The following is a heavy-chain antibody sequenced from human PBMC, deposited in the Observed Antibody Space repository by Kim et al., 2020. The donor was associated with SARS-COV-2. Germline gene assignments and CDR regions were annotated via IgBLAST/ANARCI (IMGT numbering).Heavy chain of an antibody. J-gene: IGHJ4*01. CDR3: VRDFCTSCAFDY. V-gene: IGHV3-64D*09. Sequence: GGSLRLSCLASGFSFSKNAMHWVRQAPGKGLEYVSTISSNGDNTYYTDSLKDRFTISRDNSKNTLYLQMSGLRLEDTAVYYCVRDFCTSCAFDYWGHGTL. CDR1: GFSFSKNA. D-gene: IGHD2-2*01. CDR2: ISSNGDNT.